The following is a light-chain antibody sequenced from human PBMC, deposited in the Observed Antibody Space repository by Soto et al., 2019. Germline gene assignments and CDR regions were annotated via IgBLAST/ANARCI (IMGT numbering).Light chain of an antibody. V-gene: IGLV2-14*01. CDR2: DVS. CDR1: SSDVGGYNY. Sequence: QSALTQPASVSRTPGQSITISCTGTSSDVGGYNYVSWYQQYPGKAPKLMIYDVSNRPSGVSNRFSGSKSGNTASLTISGLQAEDETDYYCSSYTSSSTYVFGTGTKVTVL. CDR3: SSYTSSSTYV. J-gene: IGLJ1*01.